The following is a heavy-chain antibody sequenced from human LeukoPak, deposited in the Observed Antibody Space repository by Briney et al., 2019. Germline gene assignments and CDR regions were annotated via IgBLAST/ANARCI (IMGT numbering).Heavy chain of an antibody. V-gene: IGHV4-59*08. J-gene: IGHJ2*01. CDR2: IYYSGST. CDR3: AGGRDWYFDL. Sequence: SETLSLTCTVSGGSISSYYWSWIRQPPGKGLEWIGYIYYSGSTTYNPSLKSRVTISVDTSKNQFSLKLSSVTAADTAVYYCAGGRDWYFDLWGRGTLVTVSS. CDR1: GGSISSYY. D-gene: IGHD3-16*01.